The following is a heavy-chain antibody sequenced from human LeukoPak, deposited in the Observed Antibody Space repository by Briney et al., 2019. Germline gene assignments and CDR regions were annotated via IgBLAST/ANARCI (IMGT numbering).Heavy chain of an antibody. V-gene: IGHV4-34*01. CDR2: INHSGST. CDR1: GGSFSGYY. Sequence: SETLSLTCTVYGGSFSGYYWSWIRQPPGKGLEWIGEINHSGSTNYNPSLKSRVTISVDTSKNQFSLKLSSVTAADTAVYYCARGRANYPYWGQGTLVTVSS. J-gene: IGHJ4*02. D-gene: IGHD5-24*01. CDR3: ARGRANYPY.